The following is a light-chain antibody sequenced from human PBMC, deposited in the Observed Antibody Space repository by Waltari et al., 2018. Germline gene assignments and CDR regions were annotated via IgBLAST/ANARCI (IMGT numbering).Light chain of an antibody. J-gene: IGKJ1*01. CDR3: QKYNSYWT. Sequence: DIQMTQSPSTLSASVVDRVTITCRASQSISSWLAWYQQKPGKAPKLLIYKASSLENEVPSRVTGAGSGTEVTLTISSLQPDDFATYYCQKYNSYWTFGQGTKVAIK. V-gene: IGKV1-5*03. CDR1: QSISSW. CDR2: KAS.